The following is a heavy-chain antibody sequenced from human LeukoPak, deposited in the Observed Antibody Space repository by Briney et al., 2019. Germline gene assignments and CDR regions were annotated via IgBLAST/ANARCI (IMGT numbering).Heavy chain of an antibody. CDR3: ARMSVVGAIFDY. J-gene: IGHJ4*02. Sequence: ASVKVSCKASGGTFSSYAISWVRQAPGQGLEWMGGIIPIFGTANYAQKFQGRVTITADESTSTAYMELSSLRSEDTAVYYCARMSVVGAIFDYWGQGTLVTVSS. D-gene: IGHD1-26*01. CDR2: IIPIFGTA. CDR1: GGTFSSYA. V-gene: IGHV1-69*13.